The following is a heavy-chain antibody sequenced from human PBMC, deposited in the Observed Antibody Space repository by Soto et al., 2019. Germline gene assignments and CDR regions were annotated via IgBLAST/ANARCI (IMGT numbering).Heavy chain of an antibody. CDR1: GFTLSNYW. D-gene: IGHD6-6*01. Sequence: EMQLVESGGGLVQPGGSLRLSCAASGFTLSNYWMHWVRQAPGEGLVWVSRISSDASSTSYADSVKGRFTISRDNAKNTLSLQMDSLRADDTAVYYCAILSNWGQGTLVTVSS. CDR3: AILSN. J-gene: IGHJ4*02. CDR2: ISSDASST. V-gene: IGHV3-74*01.